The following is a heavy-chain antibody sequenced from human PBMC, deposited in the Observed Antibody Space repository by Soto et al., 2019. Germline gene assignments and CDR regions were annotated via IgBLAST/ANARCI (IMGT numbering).Heavy chain of an antibody. Sequence: SSETLSLTCTVSGGSISSYYWSWIRQPPGKGLEWIGYIYYSGSTNYNPSLKSRVTISVDTSKNQFSLKLSSVTAADTAVYYCARLGDGQRATDYWGQTTVMTLFS. D-gene: IGHD1-26*01. CDR1: GGSISSYY. J-gene: IGHJ4*02. CDR3: ARLGDGQRATDY. CDR2: IYYSGST. V-gene: IGHV4-59*01.